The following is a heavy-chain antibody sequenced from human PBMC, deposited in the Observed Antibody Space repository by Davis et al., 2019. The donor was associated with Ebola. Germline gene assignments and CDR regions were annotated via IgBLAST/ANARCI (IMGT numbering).Heavy chain of an antibody. CDR2: IYYSGST. CDR1: GGSISSSSYY. V-gene: IGHV4-61*01. CDR3: ARVRGAGYGDYVDY. D-gene: IGHD4-17*01. Sequence: MPSETLSLTCTVSGGSISSSSYYWSWIRQPPGKGLEWIGYIYYSGSTNYNPSLKSRVTISVDTSKNQFSLKLSSVTAADTAVYYCARVRGAGYGDYVDYWGQGTLVTVSS. J-gene: IGHJ4*02.